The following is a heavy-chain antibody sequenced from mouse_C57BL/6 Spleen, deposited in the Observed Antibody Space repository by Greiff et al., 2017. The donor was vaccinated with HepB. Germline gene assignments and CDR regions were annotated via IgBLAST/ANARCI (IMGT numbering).Heavy chain of an antibody. D-gene: IGHD1-1*01. CDR2: IDPEDGDT. V-gene: IGHV14-1*01. Sequence: EVQLQQSGAELVRPGASVKLSCTASGFNIKDYYMHWVKQRPEQGLEWIGRIDPEDGDTEYAPKFQGKATMTADTSSNTAYLQLSSLTSEDTAVYYCTTLVVAPYYAMDYWGQGTSVTVSS. CDR3: TTLVVAPYYAMDY. J-gene: IGHJ4*01. CDR1: GFNIKDYY.